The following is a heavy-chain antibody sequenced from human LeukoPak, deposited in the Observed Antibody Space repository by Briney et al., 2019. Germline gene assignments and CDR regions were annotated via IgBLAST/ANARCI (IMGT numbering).Heavy chain of an antibody. Sequence: PGGSLRLSCAASGFTFSSYSMNWVRQAPGKGLEWVSHISSSSSTIYYADSVRGRFTISRDNAKNSLYLQMNSLRAEDTAVYYCARDGRYCSSTSCYFDYWGQGTLVTVSS. D-gene: IGHD2-2*01. CDR1: GFTFSSYS. J-gene: IGHJ4*02. CDR2: ISSSSSTI. V-gene: IGHV3-48*01. CDR3: ARDGRYCSSTSCYFDY.